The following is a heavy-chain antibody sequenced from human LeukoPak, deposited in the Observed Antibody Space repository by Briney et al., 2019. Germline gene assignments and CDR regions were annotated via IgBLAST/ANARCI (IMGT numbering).Heavy chain of an antibody. Sequence: ASVKVSCKASGYTFTSYGISWVRQAPGQGLEWMGWISAYNGNTNYAQKFQGRVTMTRDTSISTAYMELSRLRSDDTAVYYCARAQLWFIVRDYWGQGTLSPSPQ. CDR2: ISAYNGNT. D-gene: IGHD5-18*01. J-gene: IGHJ4*02. CDR3: ARAQLWFIVRDY. CDR1: GYTFTSYG. V-gene: IGHV1-18*01.